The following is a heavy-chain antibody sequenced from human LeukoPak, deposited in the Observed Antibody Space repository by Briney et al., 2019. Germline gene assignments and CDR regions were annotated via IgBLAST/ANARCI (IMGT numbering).Heavy chain of an antibody. V-gene: IGHV1-69*05. CDR3: ARSNCDHYYYYYYMDV. D-gene: IGHD2-21*01. CDR1: GGTFSSYA. Sequence: SVKVSCKASGGTFSSYAISWVRQAPGQGLEWMGGIIPIFGTANCAQKFQGRVTITTDESTSTAYMELSSLRSEDTAVYYCARSNCDHYYYYYYMDVWGKGTTVTVSS. J-gene: IGHJ6*03. CDR2: IIPIFGTA.